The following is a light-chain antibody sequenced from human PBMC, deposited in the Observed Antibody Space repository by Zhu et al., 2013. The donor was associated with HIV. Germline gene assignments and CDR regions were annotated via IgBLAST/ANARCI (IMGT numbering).Light chain of an antibody. CDR2: GAS. CDR3: QQYATSPYT. Sequence: EIVLTQSPGTLSLSPGERATLSCRASQSLINNYLAWYQLKPGQPPRLLIYGASTRATAIPDRFSGSGSRTDFTLTIYSLEPEDFAVYSCQQYATSPYTFGQGTKLEIK. V-gene: IGKV3-20*01. J-gene: IGKJ2*01. CDR1: QSLINNY.